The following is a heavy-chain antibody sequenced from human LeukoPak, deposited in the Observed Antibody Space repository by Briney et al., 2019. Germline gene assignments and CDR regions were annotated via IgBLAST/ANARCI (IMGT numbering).Heavy chain of an antibody. V-gene: IGHV1-69*02. CDR2: IIPILNIT. J-gene: IGHJ6*02. CDR1: GGTFSSYT. Sequence: SVKVSCKASGGTFSSYTISWVRQAPGQGLEWMGRIIPILNITDYAQNFQGRVTLTADKSTSTAYMELSTLRSEDTAVYYCAKDGVVVVATSVYYYYFGMDVWGQGTTVTVSS. CDR3: AKDGVVVVATSVYYYYFGMDV. D-gene: IGHD2-2*01.